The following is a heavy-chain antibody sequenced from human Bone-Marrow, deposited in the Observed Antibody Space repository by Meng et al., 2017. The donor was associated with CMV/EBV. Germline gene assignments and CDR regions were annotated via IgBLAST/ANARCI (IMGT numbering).Heavy chain of an antibody. J-gene: IGHJ6*02. CDR2: IIPILGKA. V-gene: IGHV1-69*10. D-gene: IGHD3-10*01. CDR3: ARVFQFGEHYAMDI. CDR1: GGTFSLNG. Sequence: ASGGTFSLNGIIWVRQAPGQGLEWLGGIIPILGKANYAQRFQGRVTLTADKSTNTAYMEMRSLTSADTAVYYCARVFQFGEHYAMDIWGRGTLVTVSS.